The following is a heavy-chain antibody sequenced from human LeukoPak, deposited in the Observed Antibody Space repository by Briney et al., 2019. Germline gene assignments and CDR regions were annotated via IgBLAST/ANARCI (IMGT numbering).Heavy chain of an antibody. CDR1: GDPISRYH. V-gene: IGHV4-59*13. J-gene: IGHJ3*02. D-gene: IGHD1-26*01. CDR2: IYYSGST. Sequence: PSVTLSLICTVSGDPISRYHWSWIPQPPGKGLEWIGYIYYSGSTNYNPYLKSRVTISVDTSKTQSSLKLSSVTAADTAVYYCARDGKGLAWAFDIWGQGTMVTVSS. CDR3: ARDGKGLAWAFDI.